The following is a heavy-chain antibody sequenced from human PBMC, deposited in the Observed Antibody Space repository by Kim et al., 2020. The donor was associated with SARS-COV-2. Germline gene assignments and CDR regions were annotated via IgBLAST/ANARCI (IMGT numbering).Heavy chain of an antibody. V-gene: IGHV3-23*01. J-gene: IGHJ4*02. D-gene: IGHD3-22*01. CDR3: AKLSAYYYGTGYYFDY. CDR1: GFTFSSYS. Sequence: GGSLRLSCAASGFTFSSYSMSWVRQAPGKGLEGVSGISGSGGSTYYADSVKGRFTISRDNSKNTLYLQMNSLRAEDTAGYYCAKLSAYYYGTGYYFDYWGQEPLVTVSS. CDR2: ISGSGGST.